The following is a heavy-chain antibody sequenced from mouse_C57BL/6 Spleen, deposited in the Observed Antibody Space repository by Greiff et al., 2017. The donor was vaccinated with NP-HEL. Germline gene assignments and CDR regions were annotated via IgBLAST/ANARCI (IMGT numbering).Heavy chain of an antibody. V-gene: IGHV3-6*01. J-gene: IGHJ4*01. D-gene: IGHD4-1*02. CDR1: GYSITSGYY. Sequence: EVHLVESGPGLVKPSQSLSLTCSVTGYSITSGYYWNWIRQFPGNKLEWMGYISYDGSNNYNPSLKNRISITRDTSKNQFFLKLNSVTTEDTATYYCARANWYYYAMDYWGQGTSVTVSS. CDR3: ARANWYYYAMDY. CDR2: ISYDGSN.